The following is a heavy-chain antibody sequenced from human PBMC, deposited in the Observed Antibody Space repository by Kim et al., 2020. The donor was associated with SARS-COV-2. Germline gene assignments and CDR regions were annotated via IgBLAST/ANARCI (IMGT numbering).Heavy chain of an antibody. CDR2: ISGSAIHT. CDR1: GFGFSDYY. J-gene: IGHJ3*02. D-gene: IGHD3-22*01. V-gene: IGHV3-11*05. Sequence: GGSLRLSCTASGFGFSDYYMSWVRQAPGKGLEWVSSISGSAIHTNYADSVQGRFTVSRDNDKNSLFLQMNNLRVDDTAVYFCVRVRGLNWCDSSGFDAFDIWGQGTLVTVSP. CDR3: VRVRGLNWCDSSGFDAFDI.